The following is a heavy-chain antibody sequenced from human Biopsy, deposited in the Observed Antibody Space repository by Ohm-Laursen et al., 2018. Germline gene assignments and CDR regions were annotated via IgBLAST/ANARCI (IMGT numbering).Heavy chain of an antibody. CDR3: ARDLGNLRGVMFYLDS. CDR1: GFTFSSFG. J-gene: IGHJ4*02. V-gene: IGHV3-33*01. CDR2: VWYDGINK. Sequence: SLRLSCAASGFTFSSFGMHWVRQAPGKGLEWVAVVWYDGINKFYADSVGGRFTISRDNFKNTVYLEMNSLRPEDTAVYYCARDLGNLRGVMFYLDSWGQGTLVTVS. D-gene: IGHD3-16*01.